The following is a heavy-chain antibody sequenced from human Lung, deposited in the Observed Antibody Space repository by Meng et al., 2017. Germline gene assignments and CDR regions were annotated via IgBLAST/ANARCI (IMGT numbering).Heavy chain of an antibody. CDR1: GYSISSGYY. J-gene: IGHJ4*02. Sequence: SETLSLTCTVSGYSISSGYYWGWIRQPPGKGLEWIGSIYHSGSTYYNPSLKSRVTISVDTSKNQFSLKLSSVTAADTAVYYCARVLIAAAGTVDYWGQGKLVNGAS. CDR2: IYHSGST. V-gene: IGHV4-38-2*02. D-gene: IGHD6-13*01. CDR3: ARVLIAAAGTVDY.